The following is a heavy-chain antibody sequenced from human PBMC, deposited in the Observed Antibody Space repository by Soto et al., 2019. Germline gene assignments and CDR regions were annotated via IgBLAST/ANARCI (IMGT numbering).Heavy chain of an antibody. CDR1: GDSISGYY. CDR2: IYYGGTT. J-gene: IGHJ5*02. Sequence: SETLSLTCTVSGDSISGYYWTWIRQPPGKGLEWIGYIYYGGTTNYNPSLKSRVTMSIDTSKNHFSLKLSSVTAADTAVYYCARQILVGPNNWSDPWGQGTLVTVSS. CDR3: ARQILVGPNNWSDP. V-gene: IGHV4-59*01. D-gene: IGHD1-26*01.